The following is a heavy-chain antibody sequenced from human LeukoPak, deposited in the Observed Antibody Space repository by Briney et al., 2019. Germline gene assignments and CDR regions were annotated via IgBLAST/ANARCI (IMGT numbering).Heavy chain of an antibody. CDR1: GFTFSFYE. D-gene: IGHD2-15*01. CDR3: AKDRGLSGQLDY. J-gene: IGHJ4*02. V-gene: IGHV3-48*03. CDR2: ISSTGSTI. Sequence: PGGSLRLSCAVSGFTFSFYEMNWVRQAPGKGLEWVSYISSTGSTIYYADSLKGRFTISRDNAKNSLYLQMNSLRAEDTALYYCAKDRGLSGQLDYWGQGTLVTVSS.